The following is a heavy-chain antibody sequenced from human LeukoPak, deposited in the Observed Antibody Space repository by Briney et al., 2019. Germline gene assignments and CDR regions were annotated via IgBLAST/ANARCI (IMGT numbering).Heavy chain of an antibody. CDR2: ISGSGGST. J-gene: IGHJ4*02. D-gene: IGHD3-10*01. Sequence: PGGSLRLSCAASGFTFRSYAMSWVRQAPGKGLEWVSAISGSGGSTYYVDSVKGRFTISRDNPKNTLYLQMNSLRAEDTAVYYCARDSLLWFGEPGPIDYWGQGTLVTVSS. V-gene: IGHV3-23*01. CDR1: GFTFRSYA. CDR3: ARDSLLWFGEPGPIDY.